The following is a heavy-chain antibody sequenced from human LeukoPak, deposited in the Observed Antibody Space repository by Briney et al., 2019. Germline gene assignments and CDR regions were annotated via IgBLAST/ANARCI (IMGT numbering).Heavy chain of an antibody. V-gene: IGHV1-69*04. D-gene: IGHD6-13*01. J-gene: IGHJ5*02. CDR3: ARVGAAAGRGPNWFDP. CDR1: GGTFSSYA. Sequence: ASVKVSCKASGGTFSSYAISWVRQAPGQGLEWMGRIIPILGIANYAQKFQGRVTITADKSTSTAYMELSSLRSEDTAVYYCARVGAAAGRGPNWFDPWGQGTLVTVSS. CDR2: IIPILGIA.